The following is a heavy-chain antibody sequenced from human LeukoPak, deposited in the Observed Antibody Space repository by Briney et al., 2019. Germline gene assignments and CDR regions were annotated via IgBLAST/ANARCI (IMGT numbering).Heavy chain of an antibody. CDR3: AKDRMGVPAAPGDYFDY. J-gene: IGHJ4*02. CDR1: GFTFSSYA. V-gene: IGHV3-23*01. D-gene: IGHD2-2*01. Sequence: GGAPRLFCAASGFTFSSYAMSWVRQAPGKGLEGVSAISGSGGSTYYADSVKGRFTISRDNSKNTLYLQMNSLRAEDTAVYYCAKDRMGVPAAPGDYFDYWGQGTLVTVSS. CDR2: ISGSGGST.